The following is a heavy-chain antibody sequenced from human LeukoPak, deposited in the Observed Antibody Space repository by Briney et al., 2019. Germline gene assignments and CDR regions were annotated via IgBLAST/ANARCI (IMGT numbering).Heavy chain of an antibody. CDR3: ARHGNHLRDGVVVPAATTGGWSFYFQH. CDR2: IIPILGIA. V-gene: IGHV1-69*04. CDR1: GGTFSSYA. Sequence: GASVKVSCKASGGTFSSYAISWVRQAPGQGLEWMGRIIPILGIANYAQKFQGRVTITADKSTSTAYMELSSLRSEDTAVYYCARHGNHLRDGVVVPAATTGGWSFYFQHWGQGTLVTVSS. J-gene: IGHJ1*01. D-gene: IGHD2-2*01.